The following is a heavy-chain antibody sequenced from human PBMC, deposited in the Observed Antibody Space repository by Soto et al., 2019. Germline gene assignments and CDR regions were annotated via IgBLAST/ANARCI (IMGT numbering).Heavy chain of an antibody. Sequence: QVQLVESGGGVVQPGRSLRLSCAASGFTFSSYGMHWVRQAPGKGLEWVAVISYDGSNKYYADSVKGRFTISRDNSKNQLNLQMNALRAEDTAVYYCAKDLLGPGRAYGMHVWGQGTTVTVSS. CDR1: GFTFSSYG. J-gene: IGHJ6*02. CDR2: ISYDGSNK. CDR3: AKDLLGPGRAYGMHV. V-gene: IGHV3-30*18. D-gene: IGHD7-27*01.